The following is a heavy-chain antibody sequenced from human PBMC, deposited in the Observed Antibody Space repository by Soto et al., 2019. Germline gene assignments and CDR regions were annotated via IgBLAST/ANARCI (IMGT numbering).Heavy chain of an antibody. D-gene: IGHD3-3*01. Sequence: GSLRLSCAASGFSFSDYYMSWIRQAPGKGLEWISYISSRDTTIYADSVKGRFTISRDNAKNSLYLQMNSLRAEDTAVYYCARTADFWSGSYQGFYFHDWGQGTLVTVSS. J-gene: IGHJ4*02. CDR3: ARTADFWSGSYQGFYFHD. V-gene: IGHV3-11*01. CDR1: GFSFSDYY. CDR2: ISSRDTTI.